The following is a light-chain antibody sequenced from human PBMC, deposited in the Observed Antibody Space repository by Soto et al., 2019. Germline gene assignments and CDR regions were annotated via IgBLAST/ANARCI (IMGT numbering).Light chain of an antibody. J-gene: IGKJ5*01. Sequence: EIVLTQSPGTLSFSPGERAALSCRASHNINSNYLAWYQQKPGQAPRLLIYGASSRATGITDRFSGSGSGTDFNLTIRRLEPEDFAVYYCQQYDSPPITFGQGTRLEI. V-gene: IGKV3-20*01. CDR3: QQYDSPPIT. CDR1: HNINSNY. CDR2: GAS.